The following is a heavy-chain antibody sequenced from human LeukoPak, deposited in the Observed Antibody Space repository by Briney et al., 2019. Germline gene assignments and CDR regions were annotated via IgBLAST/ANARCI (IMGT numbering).Heavy chain of an antibody. J-gene: IGHJ3*01. CDR3: ATAAPGGYSS. Sequence: GGSLRLSCAASGFTFSNYGMSWVRHAPGKGLEWVSAISGSGGGTYYADSVKGRFTISRDTSKNTLYLQMNSLRAEDTAVYYCATAAPGGYSSWGQGTMVTVFS. CDR2: ISGSGGGT. V-gene: IGHV3-23*01. CDR1: GFTFSNYG. D-gene: IGHD2-15*01.